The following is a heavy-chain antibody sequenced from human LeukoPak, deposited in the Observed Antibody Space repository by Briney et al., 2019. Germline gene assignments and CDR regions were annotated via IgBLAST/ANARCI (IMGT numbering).Heavy chain of an antibody. Sequence: GSLRLSCAASGFTFSSYAMSWIRQPPGKGLEWIGEINHSGSTNYNPSLKSRVTISVDTSKNQFSLKLSSVTAADTAVYYCARGGDWGAFDYWGQGTLVTVSS. CDR3: ARGGDWGAFDY. J-gene: IGHJ4*02. CDR2: INHSGST. CDR1: GFTFSSYA. D-gene: IGHD3-16*01. V-gene: IGHV4-34*01.